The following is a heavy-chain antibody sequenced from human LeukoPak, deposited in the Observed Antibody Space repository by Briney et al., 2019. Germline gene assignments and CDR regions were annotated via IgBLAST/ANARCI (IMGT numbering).Heavy chain of an antibody. D-gene: IGHD4-11*01. CDR3: VKGRGVITTVTTHYFDY. J-gene: IGHJ4*02. Sequence: GGSLRLSCSASGFTFSYYGMHWVRQAPGKGLEYVSAISNNGGSTYYADSVKDRFTISRDNSKNTLFLQMSSLSADDTAVYYCVKGRGVITTVTTHYFDYWGQGTLVTVSS. CDR1: GFTFSYYG. CDR2: ISNNGGST. V-gene: IGHV3-64D*09.